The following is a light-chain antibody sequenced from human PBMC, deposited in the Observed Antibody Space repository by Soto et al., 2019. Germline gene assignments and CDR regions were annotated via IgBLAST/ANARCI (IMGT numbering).Light chain of an antibody. CDR3: SSYAGSNNFV. CDR1: SSNIGSNY. J-gene: IGLJ1*01. V-gene: IGLV1-47*01. Sequence: QSVLTQPPSASGTPGQRVTISCSGGSSNIGSNYAYWYRQLPGTAPKLVIYANSQRPSGVPDRFSGSKSGNTASLTVSGLQAEDEADYYCSSYAGSNNFVFGTGTKVTVL. CDR2: ANS.